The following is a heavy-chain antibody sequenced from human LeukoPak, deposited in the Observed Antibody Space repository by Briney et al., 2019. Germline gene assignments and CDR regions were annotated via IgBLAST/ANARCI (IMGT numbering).Heavy chain of an antibody. CDR1: GGSISSGGYS. D-gene: IGHD5-24*01. V-gene: IGHV4-30-2*06. Sequence: SETLSLTCAVSGGSISSGGYSWGWLRQSPGRGLEWIGHIYDSGRSFYNPSLKSRVTISDDRSKNQFSLKLTSVSDADTAVYYCARDGDGWFDPWGQGTLVTVSS. CDR3: ARDGDGWFDP. CDR2: IYDSGRS. J-gene: IGHJ5*02.